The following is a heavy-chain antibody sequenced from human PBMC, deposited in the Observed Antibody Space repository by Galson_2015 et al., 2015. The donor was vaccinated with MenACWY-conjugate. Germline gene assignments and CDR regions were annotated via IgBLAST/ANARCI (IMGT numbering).Heavy chain of an antibody. CDR2: MNPKSGNT. D-gene: IGHD7-27*01. Sequence: SVKVSCKASGYTFTFYDMSWVRQTTGQGLECLGWMNPKSGNTGYAQKFQGRVTMTRNTSITTTYLELSSLNSEDTAVYFCARLTGGRFDLWGQGTLVTVSS. CDR3: ARLTGGRFDL. CDR1: GYTFTFYD. J-gene: IGHJ4*02. V-gene: IGHV1-8*01.